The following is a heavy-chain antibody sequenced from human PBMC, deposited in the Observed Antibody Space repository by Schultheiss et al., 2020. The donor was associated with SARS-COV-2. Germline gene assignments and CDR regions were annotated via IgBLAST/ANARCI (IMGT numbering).Heavy chain of an antibody. Sequence: GGSLRLSCAASGFTFSSYALSWVRQAPGKGLEWVSSITASGDDTCYADSVKGRFTISRDNSKNTLSLQMNSLRAEDTAVYYCAKDRGGKLSGWPRELDPWGQGTLVTVSS. CDR3: AKDRGGKLSGWPRELDP. CDR1: GFTFSSYA. CDR2: ITASGDDT. V-gene: IGHV3-23*01. D-gene: IGHD6-19*01. J-gene: IGHJ5*02.